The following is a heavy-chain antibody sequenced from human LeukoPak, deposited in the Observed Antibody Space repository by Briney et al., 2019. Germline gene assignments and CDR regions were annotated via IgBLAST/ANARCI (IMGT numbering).Heavy chain of an antibody. V-gene: IGHV4-34*01. CDR1: GGSFGGYY. D-gene: IGHD3-10*01. CDR3: ARVRTRGSGSYTYYYYGMDV. J-gene: IGHJ6*02. CDR2: INHSGST. Sequence: PSETLSLTCAVYGGSFGGYYWSWIRQPPGKGLEWIGEINHSGSTNYNPSLKSRVTISVDTSKNQFSLKLSSVTAADTAVYYCARVRTRGSGSYTYYYYGMDVWGQGTTVTVSS.